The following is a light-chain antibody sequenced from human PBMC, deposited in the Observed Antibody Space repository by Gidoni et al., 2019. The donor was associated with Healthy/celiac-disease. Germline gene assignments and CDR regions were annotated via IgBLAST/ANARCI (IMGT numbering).Light chain of an antibody. J-gene: IGKJ1*01. Sequence: DIEMTQSPPSLSASVGDSVTITCRASQSISSYVNWYQQKPGKAPKLLIYAASSLQSGVPSRCSGSGSGTDFTLTISSLQPEDFSTYYCQQSYSTPWTFGPGTKVEIK. CDR3: QQSYSTPWT. CDR1: QSISSY. V-gene: IGKV1-39*01. CDR2: AAS.